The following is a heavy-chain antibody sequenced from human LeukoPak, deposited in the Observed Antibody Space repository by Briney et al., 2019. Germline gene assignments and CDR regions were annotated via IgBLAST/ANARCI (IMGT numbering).Heavy chain of an antibody. CDR3: ARGGYSGSYYAQFDY. CDR1: GGTFTSYA. Sequence: SVKVSCKASGGTFTSYAISWVRQAPGQGLEWMGGIIPIFGTANYAQKFQGRVTITADESTSTAYMELSSLRSEDTAVYYCARGGYSGSYYAQFDYWGQGTLVTVSS. V-gene: IGHV1-69*13. J-gene: IGHJ4*02. D-gene: IGHD1-26*01. CDR2: IIPIFGTA.